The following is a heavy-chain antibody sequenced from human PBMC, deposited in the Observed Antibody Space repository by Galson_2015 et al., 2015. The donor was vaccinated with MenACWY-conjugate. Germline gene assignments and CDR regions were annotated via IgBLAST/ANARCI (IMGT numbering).Heavy chain of an antibody. Sequence: SLRLSCAASGSTVSTSCMSWVRQAPGEGLEWVSIICSGSTTKYADSVKGRFTISGDNSKSTVYLQMNSLRVEDTAMYYCARSGVGYGERWLDPWGQGTLVTVSS. J-gene: IGHJ5*02. CDR1: GSTVSTSC. V-gene: IGHV3-53*01. CDR2: ICSGSTT. CDR3: ARSGVGYGERWLDP. D-gene: IGHD3-3*01.